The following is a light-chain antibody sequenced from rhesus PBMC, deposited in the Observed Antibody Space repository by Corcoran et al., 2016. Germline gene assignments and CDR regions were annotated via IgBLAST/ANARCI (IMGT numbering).Light chain of an antibody. CDR3: SSSSGSNIFV. V-gene: IGLV2-32*02. J-gene: IGLJ6*01. CDR2: EVS. CDR1: SIDIGGYIY. Sequence: QAALTQPRSVSGSPGQSVTISCTGTSIDIGGYIYVSWYQQYPGTAPKLMIYEVSKRPSGVSDRFSGSKSGNTASLTISGLQAEDEADYYCSSSSGSNIFVFGGGTKLTVL.